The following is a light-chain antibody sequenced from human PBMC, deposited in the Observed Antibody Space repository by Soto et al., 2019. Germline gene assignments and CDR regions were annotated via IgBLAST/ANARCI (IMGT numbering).Light chain of an antibody. V-gene: IGLV2-11*01. Sequence: QSVLTQPRSVSGSPGQPVTISCTGSSSDVGGYKYVSWYQQHPGKAPKLVIHDVSQRPSGVPDRFSGSKSGFTASLTISGLQTEDEADYYCCSYAGDFLWVCGGGTQLTVL. CDR3: CSYAGDFLWV. J-gene: IGLJ3*02. CDR1: SSDVGGYKY. CDR2: DVS.